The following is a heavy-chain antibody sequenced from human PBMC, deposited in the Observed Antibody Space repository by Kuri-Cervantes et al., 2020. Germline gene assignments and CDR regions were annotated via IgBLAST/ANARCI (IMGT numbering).Heavy chain of an antibody. J-gene: IGHJ6*02. CDR1: GYSISSSNW. CDR2: IYYSGST. Sequence: SCAVSGYSISSSNWWGWIRQPPGKGLEWIGYIYYSGSTYYNPSLKSRVTMSVDTSKNQFSLRLSPVTAADTAVYYCARGRLGTYYYYYGMDVWGQGTTVTVSS. D-gene: IGHD7-27*01. CDR3: ARGRLGTYYYYYGMDV. V-gene: IGHV4-28*03.